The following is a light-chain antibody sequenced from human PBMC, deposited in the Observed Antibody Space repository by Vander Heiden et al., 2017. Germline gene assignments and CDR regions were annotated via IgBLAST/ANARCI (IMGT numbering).Light chain of an antibody. CDR1: SSNSGNNH. Sequence: QSVLTQPPSVSAATGQKVTISCSGSSSNSGNNHVAWYQSLPGTAAKLLIHDNDHRPLGIPDRFSGSKSCTSATLGITGLQTGDEADDYCGTRDSSLSNFVFGSGTRVTVL. CDR2: DND. J-gene: IGLJ1*01. CDR3: GTRDSSLSNFV. V-gene: IGLV1-51*01.